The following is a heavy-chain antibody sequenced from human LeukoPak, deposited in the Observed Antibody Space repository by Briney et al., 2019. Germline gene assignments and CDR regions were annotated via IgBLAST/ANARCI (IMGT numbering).Heavy chain of an antibody. D-gene: IGHD5-18*01. CDR3: AHMKFGYSYVYFDL. CDR1: GFSLSTSGVG. J-gene: IGHJ2*01. V-gene: IGHV2-5*01. Sequence: NVSGPTLVNPTQTLTLTCTFSGFSLSTSGVGVGWIRQPPGKALERLALIYWNDDKRYSPSLKSRLTITKDTSKNQVVLTMTNMDPVDTATYYCAHMKFGYSYVYFDLWGRGTLVTVSS. CDR2: IYWNDDK.